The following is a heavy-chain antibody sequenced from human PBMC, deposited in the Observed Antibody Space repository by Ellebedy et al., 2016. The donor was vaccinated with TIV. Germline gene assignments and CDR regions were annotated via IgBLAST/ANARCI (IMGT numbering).Heavy chain of an antibody. CDR3: ARPDSEDNYMDV. V-gene: IGHV3-23*01. CDR2: ITTHGRDT. Sequence: GESLKISXAASGFTFGHFAMTWVRQAPGKGLEWVSTITTHGRDTYYADSVEGRFTISRDDSKNTLYLQMNSLRGEDTAVYYCARPDSEDNYMDVWGKGTAVTVSS. CDR1: GFTFGHFA. J-gene: IGHJ6*03.